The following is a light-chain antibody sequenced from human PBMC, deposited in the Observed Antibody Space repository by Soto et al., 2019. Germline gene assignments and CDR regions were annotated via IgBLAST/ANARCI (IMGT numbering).Light chain of an antibody. J-gene: IGKJ4*01. Sequence: EIVLMQSPGTLSLSPGERATLSCRASQSVSSNYLAWYQQKPGQAPRLLIDGASRRATGIPDRFTGSGSGTDFTLTISRLEPEDIAVYYCQLYGSSPPLTFGGGTRVEI. V-gene: IGKV3-20*01. CDR3: QLYGSSPPLT. CDR1: QSVSSNY. CDR2: GAS.